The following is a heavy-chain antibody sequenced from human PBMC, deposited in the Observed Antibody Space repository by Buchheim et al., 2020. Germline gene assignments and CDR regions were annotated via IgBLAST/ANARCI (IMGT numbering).Heavy chain of an antibody. CDR1: GFTFSDSY. Sequence: QVQLVESGGGLVKPGGSLRLSCAASGFTFSDSYMSWIRQAPGKGLEWVSSISGDSSYTNYADSVKGRLTISRDNAENALYLQMNSLRAEDTAVYYCAREGNGVWYEKWGQGTL. CDR3: AREGNGVWYEK. V-gene: IGHV3-11*06. J-gene: IGHJ4*02. CDR2: ISGDSSYT. D-gene: IGHD2-8*01.